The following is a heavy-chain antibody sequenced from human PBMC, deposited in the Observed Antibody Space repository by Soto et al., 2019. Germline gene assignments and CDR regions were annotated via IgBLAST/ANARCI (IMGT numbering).Heavy chain of an antibody. CDR2: LYHSGST. CDR3: ARLGYCSGGSCYFDY. J-gene: IGHJ4*02. D-gene: IGHD2-15*01. Sequence: SETLSLSCAVSGVSISSSNWWSWVRQPPGKGLEWIGELYHSGSTNYNPSLKSRVTISVDKSKNQFSLILSSVTAADTAVYYCARLGYCSGGSCYFDYWGQGTLVTVS. CDR1: GVSISSSNW. V-gene: IGHV4-4*02.